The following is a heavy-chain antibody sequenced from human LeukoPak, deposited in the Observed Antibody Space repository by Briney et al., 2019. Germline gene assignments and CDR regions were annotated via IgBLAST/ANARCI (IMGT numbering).Heavy chain of an antibody. CDR3: ARGSYYGSDTFDY. Sequence: SETLSLTCTVSGDSFTSVTDYWAWIRQPPGKGLEWIASGDYSGGTYYNPSLESRVAISADTSKNQFSLKLSSVTAADTAVYYCARGSYYGSDTFDYWGQGTLVTVSS. J-gene: IGHJ4*02. V-gene: IGHV4-39*07. CDR1: GDSFTSVTDY. CDR2: GDYSGGT. D-gene: IGHD3-10*01.